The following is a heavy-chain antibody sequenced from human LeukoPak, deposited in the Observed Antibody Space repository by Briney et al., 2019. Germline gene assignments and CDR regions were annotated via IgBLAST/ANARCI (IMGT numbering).Heavy chain of an antibody. D-gene: IGHD5-18*01. V-gene: IGHV3-23*01. CDR2: ISGSGGST. Sequence: GGSLRLSCAASGFTFSSYAMSWVRQAPGKGLEWVSAISGSGGSTYYADSVKGRFTISRDNSKNTLYLQMNSLRAEDTAVYYCAKKEDTAMVHYYFDYWGQGTLVTVPS. J-gene: IGHJ4*02. CDR1: GFTFSSYA. CDR3: AKKEDTAMVHYYFDY.